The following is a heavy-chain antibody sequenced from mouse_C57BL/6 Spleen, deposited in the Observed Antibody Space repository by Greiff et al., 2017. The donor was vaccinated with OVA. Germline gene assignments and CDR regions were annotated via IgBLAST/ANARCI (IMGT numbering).Heavy chain of an antibody. CDR1: GYAFSSSW. CDR3: ARSEAVYDFDY. V-gene: IGHV1-82*01. Sequence: QVQLQQSGPELVKPGASVKISCKASGYAFSSSWMNWVKQRPGKGLEWIGRIYPGDGGTNYNGTFKGKATLTADKSSSTAYMQLSSLTSEDSAVYFCARSEAVYDFDYWGQGTTLTVSS. J-gene: IGHJ2*01. CDR2: IYPGDGGT. D-gene: IGHD2-3*01.